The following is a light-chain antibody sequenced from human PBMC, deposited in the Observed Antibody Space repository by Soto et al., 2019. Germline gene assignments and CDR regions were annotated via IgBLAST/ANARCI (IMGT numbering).Light chain of an antibody. Sequence: EIVLTQSPGTLSLSPGERATLSCRASQSVSSSYLAWYQQKPGQAPRLLIYGASSRATGIPDRFSGSGSGTDFTLTISRLEPEDFAVYYCQQYGSSSETFXQGTKVDIK. V-gene: IGKV3-20*01. CDR1: QSVSSSY. CDR2: GAS. CDR3: QQYGSSSET. J-gene: IGKJ1*01.